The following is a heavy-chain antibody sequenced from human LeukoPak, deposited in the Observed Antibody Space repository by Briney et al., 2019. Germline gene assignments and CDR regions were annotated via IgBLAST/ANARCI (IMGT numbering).Heavy chain of an antibody. Sequence: GGSLRLSCAASGFTFDDYAMHWVRQAPGKGLEWVSGISGNSGSIGYADSVKGRFTISRDNAKNSLYLQMNSLRAEDTALYYCAKDALIPYCSSTSCSSYYYYYGMDVWGQGTTVTVSS. CDR2: ISGNSGSI. CDR1: GFTFDDYA. CDR3: AKDALIPYCSSTSCSSYYYYYGMDV. J-gene: IGHJ6*02. V-gene: IGHV3-9*01. D-gene: IGHD2-2*01.